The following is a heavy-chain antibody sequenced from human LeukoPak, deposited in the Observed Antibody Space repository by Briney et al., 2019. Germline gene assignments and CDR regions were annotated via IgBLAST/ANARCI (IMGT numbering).Heavy chain of an antibody. V-gene: IGHV3-9*01. CDR3: AKGVRITMIRGAFDI. J-gene: IGHJ3*02. CDR1: GFTLSSYA. Sequence: PGGSLRLSCAASGFTLSSYAMHWVRQAPGKGLEWVSGISWNSGSIAYADSVKGRFTISRDNAKNSLYLQMNSLRPEDTALYYCAKGVRITMIRGAFDIWGQGTMVTVSS. CDR2: ISWNSGSI. D-gene: IGHD3-10*01.